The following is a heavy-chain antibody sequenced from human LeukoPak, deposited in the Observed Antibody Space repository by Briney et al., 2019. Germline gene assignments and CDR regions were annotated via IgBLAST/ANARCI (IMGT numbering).Heavy chain of an antibody. CDR1: GGSISSGGYS. CDR3: ARARGSDYYDSSGYYFGGFYYFDY. CDR2: IYHSGST. Sequence: SETLSLTCAVSGGSISSGGYSWSWIRQPPGKGLEWIGYIYHSGSTYYNPSLKSRVTISVDRSKNQFSLKLSSVTAADTAVYYCARARGSDYYDSSGYYFGGFYYFDYWGQGTLVTVSS. V-gene: IGHV4-30-2*01. D-gene: IGHD3-22*01. J-gene: IGHJ4*02.